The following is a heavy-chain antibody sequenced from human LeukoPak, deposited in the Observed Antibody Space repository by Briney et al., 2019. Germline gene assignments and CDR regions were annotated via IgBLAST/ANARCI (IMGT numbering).Heavy chain of an antibody. CDR3: ARGGGYDQYYYYFMDV. Sequence: GGSLRPSCAASGFTFSSYEMNWVRQAPGKGLGWVSYIISSGRTTYYTDSVKGRLTLSRDNAKHSLCLQMNSLRAEDTAVYVCARGGGYDQYYYYFMDVWGKETTVTISS. CDR2: IISSGRTT. CDR1: GFTFSSYE. J-gene: IGHJ6*03. D-gene: IGHD5-12*01. V-gene: IGHV3-48*03.